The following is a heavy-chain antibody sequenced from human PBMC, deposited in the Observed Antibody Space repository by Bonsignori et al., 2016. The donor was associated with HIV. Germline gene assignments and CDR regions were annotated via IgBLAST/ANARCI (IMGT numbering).Heavy chain of an antibody. Sequence: EVQLVESGGGLVQPGGSLRLSCAASGFTFSNYWMSWVRQAPGKGLEWVANMKHDGSEEYYVDSVKGRFTISRDNARNLLFLQMNSLRAEDAAIYYCAREPFRYWGQGSPWSPSPQ. CDR1: GFTFSNYW. CDR2: MKHDGSEE. CDR3: AREPFRY. J-gene: IGHJ4*02. V-gene: IGHV3-7*01.